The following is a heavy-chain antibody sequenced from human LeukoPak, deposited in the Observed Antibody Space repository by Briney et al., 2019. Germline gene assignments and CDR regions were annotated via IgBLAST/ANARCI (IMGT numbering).Heavy chain of an antibody. V-gene: IGHV4-59*12. CDR1: GGSISSYY. J-gene: IGHJ4*02. CDR2: IYYSGST. CDR3: AREGYSYGYGYFDY. D-gene: IGHD5-18*01. Sequence: SETLSLTCTVSGGSISSYYWSWVRQPPGKGLEWIGYIYYSGSTNYNPSLKSRVTISVDTSKYQFSLKLSSVTAADTAVYYCAREGYSYGYGYFDYWGQGTLVTVSS.